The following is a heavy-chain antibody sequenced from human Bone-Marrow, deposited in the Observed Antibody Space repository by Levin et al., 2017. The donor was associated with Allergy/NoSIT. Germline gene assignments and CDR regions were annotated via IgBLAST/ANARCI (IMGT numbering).Heavy chain of an antibody. CDR3: ARDRGWEILDY. V-gene: IGHV1-2*02. J-gene: IGHJ4*02. CDR1: GYSFTQFY. Sequence: AASVKVSCKPSGYSFTQFYVQWVRQAPGQRPEWMGWINPGNGDTHYADDFHGRVTMTRDTSIATVYMELTTLTSDDTAVYYCARDRGWEILDYWGQGTLVTVSS. D-gene: IGHD1-26*01. CDR2: INPGNGDT.